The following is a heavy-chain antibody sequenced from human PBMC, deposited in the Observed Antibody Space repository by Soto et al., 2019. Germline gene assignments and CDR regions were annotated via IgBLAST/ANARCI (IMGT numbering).Heavy chain of an antibody. Sequence: GSLRLSCAASGFTFSSYAMSWVRQAPGKGLEWVSAISGSGGSTYYADSVKGRFTISRDKSKNTLYLQMNSLSAEDTAVYYCAKGTGEYSSSSFDYWGPGTLVTVSS. D-gene: IGHD6-6*01. V-gene: IGHV3-23*01. J-gene: IGHJ4*02. CDR3: AKGTGEYSSSSFDY. CDR2: ISGSGGST. CDR1: GFTFSSYA.